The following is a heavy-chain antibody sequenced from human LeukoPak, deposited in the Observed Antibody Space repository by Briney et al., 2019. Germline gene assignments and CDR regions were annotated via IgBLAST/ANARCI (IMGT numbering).Heavy chain of an antibody. CDR1: GGSLSSYY. Sequence: SESLSLACTVSGGSLSSYYWSWIRQPPGKGLEWVGHIYYTGSSNYNPSLKSRVTISLDTSKNQFSLKLRSVTAADEAVDYCSRSLGVVSRGGMDVWGQGTTVTV. D-gene: IGHD3-3*01. V-gene: IGHV4-59*01. CDR3: SRSLGVVSRGGMDV. J-gene: IGHJ6*01. CDR2: IYYTGSS.